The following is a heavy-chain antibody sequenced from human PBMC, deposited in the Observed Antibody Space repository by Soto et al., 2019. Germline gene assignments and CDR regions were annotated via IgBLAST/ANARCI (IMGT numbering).Heavy chain of an antibody. J-gene: IGHJ6*04. V-gene: IGHV3-49*03. CDR3: TRDLDPHIITTMDV. D-gene: IGHD3-22*01. CDR1: GFTFGDYA. CDR2: IRSKAYGGTT. Sequence: GGSLRLSCTASGFTFGDYAMSWFRQALGKGLEWVGFIRSKAYGGTTEYAASVKGRFTISRDDSKSIAYLQMNSLKTEDTAVYYCTRDLDPHIITTMDVWGKGTTVTVSS.